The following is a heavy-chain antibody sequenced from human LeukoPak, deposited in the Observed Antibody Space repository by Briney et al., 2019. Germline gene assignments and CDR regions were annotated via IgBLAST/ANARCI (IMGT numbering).Heavy chain of an antibody. CDR2: ISGSSTYI. Sequence: GVSLRLSCAASGFTFNTYYIHWVRQSPGEGLEWVSSISGSSTYIYYADSVKGRFTISRDNAKNSVFLQMSSLRADDTAVYYCARAVRRTYGLDYFDYWGQGILVTVFS. CDR3: ARAVRRTYGLDYFDY. CDR1: GFTFNTYY. V-gene: IGHV3-21*01. D-gene: IGHD3-10*01. J-gene: IGHJ4*02.